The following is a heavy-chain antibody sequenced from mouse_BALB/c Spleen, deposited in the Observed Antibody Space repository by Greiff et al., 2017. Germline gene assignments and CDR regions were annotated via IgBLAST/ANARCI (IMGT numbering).Heavy chain of an antibody. CDR2: INPGSGGT. V-gene: IGHV1-54*01. Sequence: VKLMESGAELVRPGTSVKVSCKASGYAFTNYLIEWVKQRPGQGLEWIGVINPGSGGTNYNEKFKGKATLTADKSSSTAYMQLSSLTSDDSAVYFCARDQSWFAYWGQGTLVTVSA. CDR3: ARDQSWFAY. J-gene: IGHJ3*01. CDR1: GYAFTNYL.